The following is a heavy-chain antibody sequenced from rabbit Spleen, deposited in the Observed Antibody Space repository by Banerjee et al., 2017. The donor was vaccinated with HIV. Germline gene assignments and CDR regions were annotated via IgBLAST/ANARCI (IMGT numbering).Heavy chain of an antibody. V-gene: IGHV1S45*01. CDR2: INTATGKA. CDR1: GFSFSDRDV. J-gene: IGHJ4*01. D-gene: IGHD8-1*01. CDR3: ARDGTGGSYFAL. Sequence: QEQLEESGGGLVKPEGSLTLTCKASGFSFSDRDVMCWVRQAPGKGLEWIACINTATGKAVYASWAKGRFTISKTSSTTVTLQMTSLTVADTATYFCARDGTGGSYFALWGPGTLVTVS.